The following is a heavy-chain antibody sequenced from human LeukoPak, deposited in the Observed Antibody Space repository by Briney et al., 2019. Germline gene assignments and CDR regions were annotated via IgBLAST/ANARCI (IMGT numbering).Heavy chain of an antibody. CDR2: ISGSGDYT. CDR3: AKGLSDSGSYGWFDP. CDR1: GSTFSSYA. J-gene: IGHJ5*02. Sequence: GGSLRLSCAASGSTFSSYALSWVRQAPGKGLEWVSAISGSGDYTYYADSVKGRFTISRDNSKKTLYLQMNSLRAEDTAVYYCAKGLSDSGSYGWFDPWGQGTLVTVSS. D-gene: IGHD1-26*01. V-gene: IGHV3-23*01.